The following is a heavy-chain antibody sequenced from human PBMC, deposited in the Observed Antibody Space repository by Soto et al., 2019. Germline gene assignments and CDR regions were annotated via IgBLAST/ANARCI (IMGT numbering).Heavy chain of an antibody. CDR2: ISENNGNT. V-gene: IGHV1-18*04. Sequence: QVQLLQSGAEVKKPGASVKVSCQASGYTFSNYGISWVRQAPGQGLEWMGWISENNGNTEYAQRFQGRVTMTTDASTRTAYVDLRSLRSDDTAVYYCARRIVVVATTTDRGYYYYGMDVWGQGTTVTVSS. CDR3: ARRIVVVATTTDRGYYYYGMDV. CDR1: GYTFSNYG. D-gene: IGHD2-21*02. J-gene: IGHJ6*02.